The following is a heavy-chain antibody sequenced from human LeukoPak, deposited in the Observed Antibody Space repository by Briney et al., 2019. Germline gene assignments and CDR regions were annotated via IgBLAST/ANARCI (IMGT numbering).Heavy chain of an antibody. CDR1: GYTFTSYG. J-gene: IGHJ3*02. CDR3: ARDKVWRYSSSSTDAFDI. CDR2: ISAYNGNT. V-gene: IGHV1-18*01. D-gene: IGHD6-13*01. Sequence: ASVKVSCKASGYTFTSYGISWVRQAPGQGLEWMGWISAYNGNTNYAQKLQGRVTMTTDTSTSTAYMELRSLRSDDTAVYYCARDKVWRYSSSSTDAFDIWGQGTMVTVSS.